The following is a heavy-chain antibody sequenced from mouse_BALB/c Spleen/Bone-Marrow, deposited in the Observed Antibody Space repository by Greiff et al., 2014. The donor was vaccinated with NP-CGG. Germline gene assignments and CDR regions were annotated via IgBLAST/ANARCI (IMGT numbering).Heavy chain of an antibody. Sequence: DVQLQESGPELVKPGASVKISYKASGYTFTDYNMHWVKQSHGKSLEWIGYIYPYNGGTGYNQKFKSKATLTVDNSSSTAYMELRSLTSEDSAVYYCARYGSSPYYAMDYWGQGTSVTVSS. CDR3: ARYGSSPYYAMDY. J-gene: IGHJ4*01. D-gene: IGHD1-1*01. CDR2: IYPYNGGT. V-gene: IGHV1S29*02. CDR1: GYTFTDYN.